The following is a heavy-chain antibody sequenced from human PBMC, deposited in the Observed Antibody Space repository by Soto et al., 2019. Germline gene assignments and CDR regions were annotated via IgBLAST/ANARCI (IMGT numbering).Heavy chain of an antibody. J-gene: IGHJ6*02. V-gene: IGHV1-69*13. CDR2: IIPIFGTA. CDR3: ARAKSGYSYGYYYYYGMDV. CDR1: GGTFSRYV. D-gene: IGHD5-18*01. Sequence: SVKVSCKASGGTFSRYVISWVRQAPGQGLEWMGGIIPIFGTANYAQKFQGRVTITADESTSTAYMELSSLRSEDTAVYYCARAKSGYSYGYYYYYGMDVWGQGTTVTVSS.